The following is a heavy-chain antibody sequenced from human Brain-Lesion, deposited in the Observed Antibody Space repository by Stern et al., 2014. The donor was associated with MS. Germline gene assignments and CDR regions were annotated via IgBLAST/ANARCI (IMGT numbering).Heavy chain of an antibody. D-gene: IGHD6-13*01. CDR3: ARFPASRPHVFDS. Sequence: QVQLQESGPGLVKPSGTLSLTCAVSGGSISSSNWWSWVRQSPGKGLEWIGESDHSGSTIYNPSLKSRVTGSVDQSKNLFSLNLRSVTAADTAVYFCARFPASRPHVFDSWGQGTLVTVSS. V-gene: IGHV4-4*02. CDR1: GGSISSSNW. J-gene: IGHJ4*02. CDR2: SDHSGST.